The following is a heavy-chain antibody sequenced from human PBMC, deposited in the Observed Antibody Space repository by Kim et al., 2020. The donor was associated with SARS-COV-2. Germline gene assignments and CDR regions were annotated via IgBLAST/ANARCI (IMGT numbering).Heavy chain of an antibody. V-gene: IGHV3-49*04. J-gene: IGHJ4*02. CDR3: TRVGSSGWYPLFADY. CDR1: GFTFGDYA. D-gene: IGHD6-19*01. CDR2: IRSRGCGGTT. Sequence: GGSLRLSCTASGFTFGDYAMSWVRQAPGKGLEWVGFIRSRGCGGTTEYAASVKGRFTISRDDSKSIAYLQMNSLKTEDTAVYYCTRVGSSGWYPLFADYWRQRTLVTVSS.